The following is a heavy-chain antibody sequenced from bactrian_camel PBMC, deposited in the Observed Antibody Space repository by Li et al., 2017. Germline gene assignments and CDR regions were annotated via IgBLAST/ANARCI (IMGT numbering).Heavy chain of an antibody. J-gene: IGHJ6*01. Sequence: HVQLVESGGGSVQPGGSLRLSCAASGSTRTFSADCLGWFRQAPGKEREGVATIDSDGDTAYADSMKGRFTISQDTAKKTVYLQMNSLKPEDTAVYYCSAGKERESCMSWYFSGKPPGMAEFAYWGQGTQVTVS. CDR3: SAGKERESCMSWYFSGKPPGMAEFAY. V-gene: IGHV3S53*01. D-gene: IGHD6*01. CDR2: IDSDGDT. CDR1: GSTRTFSADC.